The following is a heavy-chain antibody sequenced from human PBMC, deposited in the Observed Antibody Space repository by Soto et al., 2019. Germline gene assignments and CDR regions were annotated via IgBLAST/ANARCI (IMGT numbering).Heavy chain of an antibody. Sequence: QVQLQESGPGLVKPSQTLSLTCTVSGGSISTHGYYWNWIRQHPGKGLEWIGYVYYSGSTYYNPSPKRRATLSADSSKKQFSLEVNSVTAADTAVYSCGAYGSGTHCFDYWGLGTLVTVSS. D-gene: IGHD3-10*01. CDR3: GAYGSGTHCFDY. V-gene: IGHV4-31*03. CDR1: GGSISTHGYY. J-gene: IGHJ4*02. CDR2: VYYSGST.